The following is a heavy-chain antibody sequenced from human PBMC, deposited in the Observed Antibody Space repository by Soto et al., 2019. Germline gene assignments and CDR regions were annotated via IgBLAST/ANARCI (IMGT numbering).Heavy chain of an antibody. V-gene: IGHV5-51*01. CDR1: GYSFTSYW. Sequence: PGESLKISCKGSGYSFTSYWIGWVRQMPGKGLEWMGIIYPGDSDTRCSPSFQGQATISADKSISTAYLQWSSLKASDTAMYYCARRYCSGGSCHGYGMDVWGQGTTVTVSS. CDR3: ARRYCSGGSCHGYGMDV. CDR2: IYPGDSDT. D-gene: IGHD2-15*01. J-gene: IGHJ6*02.